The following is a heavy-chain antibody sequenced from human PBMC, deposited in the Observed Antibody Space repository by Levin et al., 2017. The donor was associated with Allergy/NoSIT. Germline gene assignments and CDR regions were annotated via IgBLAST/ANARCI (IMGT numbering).Heavy chain of an antibody. D-gene: IGHD6-19*01. CDR2: ISGGGGNT. J-gene: IGHJ6*02. V-gene: IGHV3-23*01. CDR3: AKEGTALTGRPYYYGSDV. CDR1: GFTFTTYS. Sequence: GGSLRLSCAASGFTFTTYSMNWVRQAPGKGLEWVSVISGGGGNTYYADSVKGRFTISRDNSKNTLYLQMHSLRVEDTAVYYCAKEGTALTGRPYYYGSDVWGQGTTVTVSS.